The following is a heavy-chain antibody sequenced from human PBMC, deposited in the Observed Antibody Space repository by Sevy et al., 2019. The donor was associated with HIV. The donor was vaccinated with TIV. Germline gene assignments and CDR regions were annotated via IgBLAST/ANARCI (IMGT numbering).Heavy chain of an antibody. V-gene: IGHV3-30*18. CDR3: AKDPSQADNFWSGYYIYDYYYGMDV. J-gene: IGHJ6*02. CDR1: GFTFSSYG. CDR2: ISYDGSNK. D-gene: IGHD3-3*01. Sequence: GGSLRLSCAASGFTFSSYGMHWVRQAPGKGLEWVAVISYDGSNKYYADSVKGRFTISRDNSKNTLYLQMNSLRAEDTAVYYCAKDPSQADNFWSGYYIYDYYYGMDVWGQGTTVTVSS.